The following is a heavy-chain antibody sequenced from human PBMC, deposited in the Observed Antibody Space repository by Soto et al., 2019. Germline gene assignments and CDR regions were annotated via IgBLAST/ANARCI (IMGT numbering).Heavy chain of an antibody. CDR2: INAGNGNT. CDR1: GYTFTSYA. J-gene: IGHJ4*02. D-gene: IGHD2-21*02. V-gene: IGHV1-3*05. CDR3: ARSIVLVTALDY. Sequence: QVQLVQSGAEEKKPGASVKVSCKASGYTFTSYAMHWVRQAPGQRLEWMGWINAGNGNTKYSQKFQGRVTITRDTSTSTAYMELSSLRSEATALYYCARSIVLVTALDYWGQGTLVTVSS.